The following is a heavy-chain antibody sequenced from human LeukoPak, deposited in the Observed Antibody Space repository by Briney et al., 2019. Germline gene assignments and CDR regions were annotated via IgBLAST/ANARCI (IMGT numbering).Heavy chain of an antibody. J-gene: IGHJ6*02. Sequence: SVKVSCTASGGTFSSYAISWVRQAPGQGLEWMGGIIPIFGTANYAQKFQGRVTITADESTSTAYMELSSLRSEDTAVYYCARDTDIVVVVAARYYYYYGMDVWGQGTTVTVPS. CDR3: ARDTDIVVVVAARYYYYYGMDV. CDR1: GGTFSSYA. CDR2: IIPIFGTA. V-gene: IGHV1-69*01. D-gene: IGHD2-15*01.